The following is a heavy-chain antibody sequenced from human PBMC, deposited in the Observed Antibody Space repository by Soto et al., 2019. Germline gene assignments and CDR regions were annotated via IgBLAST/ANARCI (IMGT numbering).Heavy chain of an antibody. Sequence: AEVKVSGNAAGYTCSSYGISWWRQAPGQGLEWMGWISAYNGNTNYAPKLQGRVTMTTDTSMSTAYMELRSLRSDDTAVYYCARVVVVAVREGYDGFDIWGQGTMVTVSS. CDR3: ARVVVVAVREGYDGFDI. V-gene: IGHV1-18*01. CDR1: GYTCSSYG. D-gene: IGHD2-15*01. J-gene: IGHJ3*02. CDR2: ISAYNGNT.